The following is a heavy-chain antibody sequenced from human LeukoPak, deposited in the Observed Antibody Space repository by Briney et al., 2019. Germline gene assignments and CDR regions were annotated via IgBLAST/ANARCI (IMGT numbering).Heavy chain of an antibody. Sequence: PGGSLRLSCAASGFTFSSYEMNWVRQAPGKGLEWVANIKEDGTEKYYVDSVKGRFTISRDNAKISLYLQMNSLRAEDTAVYYCARLLAYGSGAEAFDYWGQGALVTVSS. D-gene: IGHD3-10*01. CDR3: ARLLAYGSGAEAFDY. V-gene: IGHV3-7*01. CDR1: GFTFSSYE. CDR2: IKEDGTEK. J-gene: IGHJ4*02.